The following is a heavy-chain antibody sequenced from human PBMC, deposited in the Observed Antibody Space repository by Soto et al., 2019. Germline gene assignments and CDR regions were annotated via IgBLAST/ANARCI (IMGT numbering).Heavy chain of an antibody. CDR3: ARGLAVAGMPIDY. Sequence: PSETLSLTCAVYGGSFSGYYWSWIRQPPGKGLEWIGEINHSGSTNYNPSLKSRVTISVDTSKNQFSLKLSSVTAADTAVYYCARGLAVAGMPIDYWGQGTLVTVSS. V-gene: IGHV4-34*01. CDR1: GGSFSGYY. D-gene: IGHD6-19*01. CDR2: INHSGST. J-gene: IGHJ4*02.